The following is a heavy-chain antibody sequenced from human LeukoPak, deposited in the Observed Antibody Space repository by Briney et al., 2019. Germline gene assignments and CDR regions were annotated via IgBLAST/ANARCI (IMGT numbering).Heavy chain of an antibody. Sequence: GSLRLSCAASGFTFSDYYMSCIRQAPGKGLEWLSYINIGGTNTHYADSVKGRFTISRDNAKKSLYLEMNNLRAEDTAVYYCATDGAGFDTWGQGVLVTVSS. CDR1: GFTFSDYY. CDR2: INIGGTNT. J-gene: IGHJ5*02. V-gene: IGHV3-11*01. CDR3: ATDGAGFDT.